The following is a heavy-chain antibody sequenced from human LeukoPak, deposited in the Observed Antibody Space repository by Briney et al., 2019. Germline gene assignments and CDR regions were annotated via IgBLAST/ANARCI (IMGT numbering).Heavy chain of an antibody. CDR3: ARGGRRRGYSGLTGPYYYGMDV. CDR1: GGSFSGYY. J-gene: IGHJ6*02. Sequence: SETLSLTCAVYGGSFSGYYWSWIRQPPGKGLEWIGEINHSGSTNYNPSLKSRVTISVDTSKNQFSLKLSSVTAADTAVYYCARGGRRRGYSGLTGPYYYGMDVWGQGTTVTVSS. D-gene: IGHD5-12*01. V-gene: IGHV4-34*01. CDR2: INHSGST.